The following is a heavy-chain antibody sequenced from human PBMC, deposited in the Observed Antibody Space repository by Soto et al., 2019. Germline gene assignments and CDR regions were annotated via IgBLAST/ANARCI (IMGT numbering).Heavy chain of an antibody. J-gene: IGHJ6*02. V-gene: IGHV4-31*03. CDR2: IYYSGST. CDR1: GGSISSGGYY. CDR3: ARDSQDLDCSGGCCNNYYYYGMDV. Sequence: SETLSLTCTVSGGSISSGGYYWSWIRQHPGKGLEWIGYIYYSGSTYYNPSLKSRVTISVDTSKNQFSLKLSSVPAADTAVYYCARDSQDLDCSGGCCNNYYYYGMDVWGQGTMVTVSS. D-gene: IGHD2-15*01.